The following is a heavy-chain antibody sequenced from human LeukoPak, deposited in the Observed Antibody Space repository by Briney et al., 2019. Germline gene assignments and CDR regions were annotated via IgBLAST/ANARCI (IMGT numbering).Heavy chain of an antibody. CDR3: ATANALYCSSTSCLSDY. CDR2: TDTNTGGT. CDR1: ASTFTGHS. Sequence: GASVTLSRNAPASTFTGHSFNWQRPTHAPGHEWMPWTDTNTGGTYYAQHSHARITMTRNTSISTAYMELSRLRSDDTAIYYCATANALYCSSTSCLSDYWGQGTLVTVPS. V-gene: IGHV1-2*02. J-gene: IGHJ4*02. D-gene: IGHD2-2*01.